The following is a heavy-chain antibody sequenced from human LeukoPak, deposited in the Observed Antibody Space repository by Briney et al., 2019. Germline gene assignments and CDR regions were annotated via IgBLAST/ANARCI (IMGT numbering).Heavy chain of an antibody. CDR1: GGSISSSNYY. D-gene: IGHD3-22*01. V-gene: IGHV4-39*07. J-gene: IGHJ5*02. Sequence: PSETLPLTCTVSGGSISSSNYYWDWIRQPPGKGLEWIGSIYYSGRTYYNPSLKSRVTISVDTSKNQFSLKLSSVTAADTAVYYCARGSYYYDSSGYYHWFDPWGQGTLVTVSS. CDR2: IYYSGRT. CDR3: ARGSYYYDSSGYYHWFDP.